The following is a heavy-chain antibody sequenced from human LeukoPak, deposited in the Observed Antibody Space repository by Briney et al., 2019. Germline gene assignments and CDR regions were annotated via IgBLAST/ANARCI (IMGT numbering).Heavy chain of an antibody. Sequence: PGGSLRLSCVASGFTFSSYWMNWVRQAPGKGLQYVATIKQDGSSKYYVDSMEGRFTISRDNAKNSLYLQMNSLRAEDTAVYFCARDRRVGGWGGAFDMWGHGTHATVSS. CDR1: GFTFSSYW. J-gene: IGHJ3*02. D-gene: IGHD2-21*01. CDR2: IKQDGSSK. CDR3: ARDRRVGGWGGAFDM. V-gene: IGHV3-7*01.